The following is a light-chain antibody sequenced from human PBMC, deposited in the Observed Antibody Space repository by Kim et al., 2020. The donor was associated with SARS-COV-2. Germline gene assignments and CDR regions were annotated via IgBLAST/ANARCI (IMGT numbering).Light chain of an antibody. Sequence: EIVLTQSPATLSLSPGERATLSCRASQSVSSYLAWYQQKPGQAPRLLIYDASTRATGIPARFSGSGSGTDFTLTISSLQPEDFAVYYCQQRSNWPRITFGGGTKLDIK. J-gene: IGKJ4*01. CDR1: QSVSSY. V-gene: IGKV3-11*01. CDR2: DAS. CDR3: QQRSNWPRIT.